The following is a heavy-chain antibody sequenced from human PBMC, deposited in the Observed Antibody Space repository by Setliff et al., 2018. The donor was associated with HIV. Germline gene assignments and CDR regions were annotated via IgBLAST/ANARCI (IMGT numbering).Heavy chain of an antibody. Sequence: LKLSCAASGLTFSNAWMSWVRQAPGKGLEFVAHISPDGKTIHFADAVKGRFTISRDNAKNSLYLQMNSLRAEDTAVYYCARDGPGLSKADYYGMDVWGQGTKVTVSS. V-gene: IGHV3-11*04. CDR1: GLTFSNAW. CDR3: ARDGPGLSKADYYGMDV. J-gene: IGHJ6*02. CDR2: ISPDGKTI.